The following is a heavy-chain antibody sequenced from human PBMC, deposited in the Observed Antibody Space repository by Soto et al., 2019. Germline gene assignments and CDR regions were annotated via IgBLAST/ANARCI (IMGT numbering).Heavy chain of an antibody. J-gene: IGHJ4*02. Sequence: SETLSLTCSVSGGSIVGHYWTWIRQSPGKGLEWIGYIFYSGSTNYNPSLKSRVTISVDTSKNQFSLKLSSVNAADTAVYYCARVGSSGWSPDYWGRGTLVTVSS. CDR3: ARVGSSGWSPDY. V-gene: IGHV4-59*11. D-gene: IGHD6-19*01. CDR1: GGSIVGHY. CDR2: IFYSGST.